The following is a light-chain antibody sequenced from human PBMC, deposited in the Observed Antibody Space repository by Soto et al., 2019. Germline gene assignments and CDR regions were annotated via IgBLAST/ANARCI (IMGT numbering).Light chain of an antibody. CDR1: SSDVGCYNY. Sequence: QSALTQPPSASGSPGQSVTISCTGTSSDVGCYNYVSWYQQHPGKAPKLMIYEVSQRPSGVPDRFSGSKSGNTASLTVSGLQAEDEADYYCSSYAGSNPVVFGGGTKLTVL. J-gene: IGLJ2*01. CDR3: SSYAGSNPVV. V-gene: IGLV2-8*01. CDR2: EVS.